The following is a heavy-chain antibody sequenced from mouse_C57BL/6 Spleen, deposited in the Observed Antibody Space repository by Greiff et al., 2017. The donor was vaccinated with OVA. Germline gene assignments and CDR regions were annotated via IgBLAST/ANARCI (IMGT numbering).Heavy chain of an antibody. CDR2: INPGSGGT. CDR1: GYAFTNYL. Sequence: QVQLKESGAELVRPGTSVKVSCKASGYAFTNYLIEWVKQRPGQGLEWIGVINPGSGGTNYNEKFKGKATLTADKSSSTAYMQLSSLTSGDSAVYFCARSGDGYYGFAYWGQGTLVTVSA. D-gene: IGHD2-3*01. CDR3: ARSGDGYYGFAY. V-gene: IGHV1-54*01. J-gene: IGHJ3*01.